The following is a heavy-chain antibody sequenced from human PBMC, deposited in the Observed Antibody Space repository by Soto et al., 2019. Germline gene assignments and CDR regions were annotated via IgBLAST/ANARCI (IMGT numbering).Heavy chain of an antibody. J-gene: IGHJ5*02. V-gene: IGHV1-8*01. Sequence: VASVKVFCKASGYSFTNNDVSWVRQATGQGLEWMGWMNPGSGDTGYAQKFQGRVTMTRDISIATAYMELSSLRSDDTAIYYCARMETFGSLNCFDPCGQGTLVTVSS. CDR2: MNPGSGDT. CDR1: GYSFTNND. D-gene: IGHD3-16*01. CDR3: ARMETFGSLNCFDP.